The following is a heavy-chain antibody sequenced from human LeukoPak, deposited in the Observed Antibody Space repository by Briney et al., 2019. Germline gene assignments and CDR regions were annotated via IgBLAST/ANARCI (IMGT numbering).Heavy chain of an antibody. D-gene: IGHD6-13*01. J-gene: IGHJ5*02. CDR1: GFTFSSYA. V-gene: IGHV3-23*01. Sequence: PGGSLRLSCAASGFTFSSYAMTWVRRPPGKGLEGVSSITGSTGSTYYADSVKGRFTISRDNSKNTLYLQMNSLRAEDTAVYYCARESWPNWFDPWGQGTLVTVSS. CDR2: ITGSTGST. CDR3: ARESWPNWFDP.